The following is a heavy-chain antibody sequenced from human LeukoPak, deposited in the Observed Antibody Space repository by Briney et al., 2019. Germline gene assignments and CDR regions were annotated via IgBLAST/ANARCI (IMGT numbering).Heavy chain of an antibody. Sequence: PGGSLSLSWAASGFTFSRSAKAWVRQAPGKRLDWVSTITGRDDRTYYADSVKGRFTISRDFSKNTLHLQMNSLRVEHTAIYYCAKGPQLGSGYHPDYWGQGTLVTVSS. CDR1: GFTFSRSA. D-gene: IGHD3-22*01. V-gene: IGHV3-23*01. CDR2: ITGRDDRT. J-gene: IGHJ4*02. CDR3: AKGPQLGSGYHPDY.